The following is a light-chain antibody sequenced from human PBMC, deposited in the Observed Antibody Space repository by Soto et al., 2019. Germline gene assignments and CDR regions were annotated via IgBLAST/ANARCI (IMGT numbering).Light chain of an antibody. CDR3: QQYNSPTWT. CDR1: QSISSW. J-gene: IGKJ1*01. CDR2: KAS. V-gene: IGKV1-5*03. Sequence: DIQMTQSPSTLSASVGDRVTITCRASQSISSWLAWYQQKPGKAPKLLIYKASSLESGVPSRFSGSGSGTEFTLTISSLQPDDFATYYCQQYNSPTWTVGQGTKVEIK.